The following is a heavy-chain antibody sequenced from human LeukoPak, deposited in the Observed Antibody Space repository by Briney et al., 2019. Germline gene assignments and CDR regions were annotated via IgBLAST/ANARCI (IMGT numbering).Heavy chain of an antibody. CDR2: IYYRGST. J-gene: IGHJ4*02. V-gene: IGHV4-59*08. CDR1: GGSISGYY. CDR3: ARLSSSGWYYFDS. D-gene: IGHD6-19*01. Sequence: SETLSLTCTVSGGSISGYYWNWIRQSPGQGLEWVGYIYYRGSTNYNPSLKSRVTISVDTSKNQLSLELSSVTAADTAVYYCARLSSSGWYYFDSWGQGTLVTVSS.